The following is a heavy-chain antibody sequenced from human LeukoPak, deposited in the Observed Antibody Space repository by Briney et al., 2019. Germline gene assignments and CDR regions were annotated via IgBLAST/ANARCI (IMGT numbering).Heavy chain of an antibody. V-gene: IGHV4-34*01. CDR1: GGSFSGYY. CDR2: INHSGST. D-gene: IGHD1-20*01. Sequence: SETLSLTCAVYGGSFSGYYWSWIRQPPGKGLEWIGEINHSGSTNYNPSLKSRVTISVGTSKNQFSLKLSSVTAADTAVYYCARALRYNWNYYYGMDVWGQGTTVTVSS. J-gene: IGHJ6*02. CDR3: ARALRYNWNYYYGMDV.